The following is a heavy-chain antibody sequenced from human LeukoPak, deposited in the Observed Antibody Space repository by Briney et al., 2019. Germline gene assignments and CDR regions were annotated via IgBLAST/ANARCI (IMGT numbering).Heavy chain of an antibody. CDR3: ARRVWGSYFYY. V-gene: IGHV4-4*07. CDR1: SGSLSSYY. J-gene: IGHJ4*02. CDR2: IYTSGST. D-gene: IGHD3-16*01. Sequence: SETLSLTCTVSSGSLSSYYWNWVRQPAGKGLEWIGRIYTSGSTNYNPSLKSRVTISVDTSKNQFSLKLSSVTAADTAVYYCARRVWGSYFYYWGQGTLVTVSS.